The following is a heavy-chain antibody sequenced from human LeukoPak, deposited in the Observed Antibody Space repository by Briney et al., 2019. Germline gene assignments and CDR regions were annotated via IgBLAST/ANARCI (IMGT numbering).Heavy chain of an antibody. Sequence: GGSLRLSCAASGFTFSSYTMNWIRQAPGKGLKWVSSISPGSTMYYADSVKGRFTISRDNAKNSLYLQMNSLRHEDTAVYYCASQRGFDYWGQGALVTVSS. J-gene: IGHJ4*02. CDR2: ISPGSTM. V-gene: IGHV3-48*02. CDR3: ASQRGFDY. CDR1: GFTFSSYT. D-gene: IGHD3-10*01.